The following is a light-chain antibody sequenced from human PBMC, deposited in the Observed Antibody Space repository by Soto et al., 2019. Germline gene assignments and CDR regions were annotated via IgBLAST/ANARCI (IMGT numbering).Light chain of an antibody. Sequence: EIVMTQSPATLSVSPGERATLSCRASQSIRSNLAWYQQKPGQAPRLLIYGASIRATGIPARFSGSGSGTEFTLTINSLQSEDFAVYYCKHYNTWPGFGQGTKLEIK. CDR1: QSIRSN. J-gene: IGKJ2*01. V-gene: IGKV3-15*01. CDR2: GAS. CDR3: KHYNTWPG.